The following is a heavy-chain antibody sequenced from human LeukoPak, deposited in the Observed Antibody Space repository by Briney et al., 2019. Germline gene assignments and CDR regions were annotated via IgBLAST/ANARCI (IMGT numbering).Heavy chain of an antibody. CDR2: ISSSSYI. CDR3: ARDHGYCSSTSCYSEFDY. V-gene: IGHV3-21*01. D-gene: IGHD2-2*02. CDR1: GFTFSSYS. J-gene: IGHJ4*02. Sequence: PGGSLRLSCAASGFTFSSYSMNWVRQAPGKGLEWVSSISSSSYIYYADSVKGRFTISRDNAKNSLYLQMNSLRAEDTAVYYCARDHGYCSSTSCYSEFDYWGQGTLVTVSS.